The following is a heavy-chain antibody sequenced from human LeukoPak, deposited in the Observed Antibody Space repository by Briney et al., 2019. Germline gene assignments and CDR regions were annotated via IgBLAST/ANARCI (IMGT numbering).Heavy chain of an antibody. J-gene: IGHJ6*03. CDR3: ARRYYGSGSLHYMDV. CDR1: GGSISSSSYY. Sequence: SETLSLTCTVSGGSISSSSYYWGWIRQPPGKGLEWIGTIYYSGSTYYNPSLKSRVTTSVDTSKNQFSLKLTSVTAADTAVYYCARRYYGSGSLHYMDVWGKGTTVTVSS. CDR2: IYYSGST. V-gene: IGHV4-39*01. D-gene: IGHD3-10*01.